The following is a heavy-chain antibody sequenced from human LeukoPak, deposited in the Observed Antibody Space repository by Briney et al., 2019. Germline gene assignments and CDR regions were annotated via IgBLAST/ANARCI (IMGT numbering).Heavy chain of an antibody. V-gene: IGHV3-23*01. J-gene: IGHJ4*02. Sequence: PGGSLRLSCAASGFTLSTYAMSWVRQTPGKGLEWVAATSSSDAGTYHADSVRGRFTISRDNSKKTLYLQMNSLRAEDAAVYFCAKAPVTSRRGAYCYPFDSWGQGTLVTVSS. D-gene: IGHD2-21*01. CDR1: GFTLSTYA. CDR3: AKAPVTSRRGAYCYPFDS. CDR2: TSSSDAGT.